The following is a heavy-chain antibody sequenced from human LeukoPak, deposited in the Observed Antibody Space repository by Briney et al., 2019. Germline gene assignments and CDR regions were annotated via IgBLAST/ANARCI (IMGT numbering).Heavy chain of an antibody. D-gene: IGHD3-3*01. Sequence: SVKVSCKASGGTFSSYAISWVQQAPGQGLEWMGRIIPILGIANYAQKFQGRVTITADKSTSTAYMELSSLRSEDTAVYYCARVPYDFWSGYYNYYYGMDVWGQGTTVTVSS. V-gene: IGHV1-69*04. CDR1: GGTFSSYA. CDR3: ARVPYDFWSGYYNYYYGMDV. CDR2: IIPILGIA. J-gene: IGHJ6*02.